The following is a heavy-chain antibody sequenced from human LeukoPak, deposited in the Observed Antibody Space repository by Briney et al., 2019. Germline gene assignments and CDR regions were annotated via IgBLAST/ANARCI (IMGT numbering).Heavy chain of an antibody. D-gene: IGHD2-2*01. CDR3: ARDSSSSFSRAFDY. CDR2: INPSGGST. J-gene: IGHJ4*02. CDR1: GYTFTRFG. V-gene: IGHV1-46*01. Sequence: ASVKVSCRASGYTFTRFGITWVRQAPGQGLEWMGIINPSGGSTSYAQKFQGRVTMTRDTSTSTVYMELSSLRSEDTAVYYCARDSSSSFSRAFDYWGQGTLVTVSS.